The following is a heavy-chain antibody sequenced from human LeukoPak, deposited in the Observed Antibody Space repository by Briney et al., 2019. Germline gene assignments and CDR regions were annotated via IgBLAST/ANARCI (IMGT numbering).Heavy chain of an antibody. J-gene: IGHJ4*02. D-gene: IGHD1-26*01. Sequence: PSETLSLTCTVSGGSLSNYYWNWIRQPPGKGLEWIAYIYYSGSTYYNPSLKSRVTISVDTSKNQFSLKLSSVTAADTAVYYCARGGWELIFDYWGQGTLVTVSS. V-gene: IGHV4-59*12. CDR1: GGSLSNYY. CDR2: IYYSGST. CDR3: ARGGWELIFDY.